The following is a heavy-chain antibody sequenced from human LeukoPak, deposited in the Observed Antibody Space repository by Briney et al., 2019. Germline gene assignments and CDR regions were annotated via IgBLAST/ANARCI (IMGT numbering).Heavy chain of an antibody. V-gene: IGHV3-11*01. CDR2: ISGDSDTI. D-gene: IGHD5-18*01. CDR1: GFTFSDYY. J-gene: IGHJ4*02. Sequence: PGGSLRLSCVASGFTFSDYYMNWVRQTPEKGLEWIAHISGDSDTIYYTDSVKGRFTISRDNARNSLSLQMDSLRAEDTAVYYCARDSNTAMIILDHWGQGTPVTVSS. CDR3: ARDSNTAMIILDH.